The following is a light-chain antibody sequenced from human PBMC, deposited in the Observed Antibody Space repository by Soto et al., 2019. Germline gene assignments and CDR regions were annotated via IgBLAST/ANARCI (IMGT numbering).Light chain of an antibody. J-gene: IGLJ1*01. V-gene: IGLV3-25*02. Sequence: ELTQTPSVSVSPGQTARITCSGDELSKQYVYWYQQKPGQAPVLVIYKDSERASGIPERFSASSSGTTVTLTISGVRAEDEADYYCQSSDDTGNYYLFGTATKVTVL. CDR3: QSSDDTGNYYL. CDR2: KDS. CDR1: ELSKQY.